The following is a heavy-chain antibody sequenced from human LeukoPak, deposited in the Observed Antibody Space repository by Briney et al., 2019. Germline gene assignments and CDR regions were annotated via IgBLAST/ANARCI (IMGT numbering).Heavy chain of an antibody. D-gene: IGHD6-19*01. J-gene: IGHJ5*02. CDR2: RYYSGNT. V-gene: IGHV4-39*01. CDR3: PRHHRQWLPPNWFDP. Sequence: SETLSLTCTVSVGSTSSSSYCWGWIRQPPGKGLEWIGSRYYSGNTYYNPSLKSRVTIFVDTSQNQFSLKLSSVTAADTAVYSCPRHHRQWLPPNWFDPWGQGTLVTVSS. CDR1: VGSTSSSSYC.